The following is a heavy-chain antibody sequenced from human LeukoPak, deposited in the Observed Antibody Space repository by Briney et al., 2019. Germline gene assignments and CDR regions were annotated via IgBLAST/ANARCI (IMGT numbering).Heavy chain of an antibody. V-gene: IGHV2-70*11. D-gene: IGHD3-10*01. Sequence: SGPTQVNPTQILTLTCTFSGFSLSTSGRCVSWIRQPPGKALEWLARIDWDDDKYYSTSLKTRLTISKDTSKNQVVLTMTNMDPVDTATYYCARSIYYYGSGTYYIGWFDPWGQGTLVTVSS. CDR1: GFSLSTSGRC. J-gene: IGHJ5*02. CDR2: IDWDDDK. CDR3: ARSIYYYGSGTYYIGWFDP.